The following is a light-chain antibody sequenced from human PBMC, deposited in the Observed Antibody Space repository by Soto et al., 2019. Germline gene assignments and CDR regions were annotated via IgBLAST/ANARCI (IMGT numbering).Light chain of an antibody. J-gene: IGKJ4*01. V-gene: IGKV1-5*01. CDR1: QSISSW. CDR3: QQHKSYPVT. CDR2: DAS. Sequence: GDRVTITCRASQSISSWLAWYQQKPGKAPKLLIYDASSLESGVPSRFSGSGSGTEFTLTISSLQPDDFGTYYCQQHKSYPVTFGGGTKVDIK.